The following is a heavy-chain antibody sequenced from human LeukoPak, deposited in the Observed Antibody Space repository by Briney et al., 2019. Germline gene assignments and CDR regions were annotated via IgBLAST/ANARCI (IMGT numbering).Heavy chain of an antibody. J-gene: IGHJ4*01. D-gene: IGHD3-10*01. CDR2: IQPSDSST. CDR3: DTRGH. CDR1: GYSFTSQD. V-gene: IGHV5-10-1*01. Sequence: GESLKISCKASGYSFTSQDINRMRQMPGKGLEWMGKIQPSDSSTDYNPPFQGHVTFSVDKSITTAYLHWSSLEASDTAMYYCDTRGHWGHGTLVTVSS.